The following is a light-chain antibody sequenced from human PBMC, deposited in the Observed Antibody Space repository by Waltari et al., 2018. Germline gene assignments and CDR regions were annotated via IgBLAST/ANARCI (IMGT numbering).Light chain of an antibody. CDR1: NIRSKH. CDR3: QVWDGSSESYV. J-gene: IGLJ1*01. CDR2: DDD. Sequence: SSVLTQPPSVSVAPGHTPKIPCCGTNIRSKHVHWYRQKPGQAPIVFLYDDDNRPSGIPDRFSGSNSGNTATLTINRVESGDEAAYYCQVWDGSSESYVFGSGTEVTVL. V-gene: IGLV3-21*02.